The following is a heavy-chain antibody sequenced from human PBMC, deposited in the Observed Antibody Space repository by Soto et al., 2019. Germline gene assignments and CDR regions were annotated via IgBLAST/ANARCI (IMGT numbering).Heavy chain of an antibody. D-gene: IGHD6-19*01. Sequence: GGSLRLSCAASGFTVSSYAMHWCRQAPCKGLEWVAVISYDGSNKYYADSVKGRFTISRDNSKNTLYLQMNSLRAEDTAVYYCARAGIAVAGHYYGMDVWGQGTTVTVSS. CDR3: ARAGIAVAGHYYGMDV. CDR2: ISYDGSNK. V-gene: IGHV3-30-3*01. J-gene: IGHJ6*02. CDR1: GFTVSSYA.